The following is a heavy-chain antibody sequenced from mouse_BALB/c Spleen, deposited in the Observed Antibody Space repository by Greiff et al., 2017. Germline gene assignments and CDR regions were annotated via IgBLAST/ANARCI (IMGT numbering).Heavy chain of an antibody. CDR2: IWAGGST. D-gene: IGHD2-2*01. CDR1: GFSLTSYG. CDR3: ARDGGYDGYWYFDV. V-gene: IGHV2-9*02. J-gene: IGHJ1*01. Sequence: QVQLQQSGPGLVAPSQSLSITCTVSGFSLTSYGVHWVRQPPGKGLEWLGVIWAGGSTNYNSALMSRLSISKDNSKSQVFLKMNSLQTDDTAMYYCARDGGYDGYWYFDVWGAGTTVTVSS.